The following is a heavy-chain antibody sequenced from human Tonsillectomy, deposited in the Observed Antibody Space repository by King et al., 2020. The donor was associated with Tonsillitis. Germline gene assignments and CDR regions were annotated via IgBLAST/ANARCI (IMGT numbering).Heavy chain of an antibody. J-gene: IGHJ4*02. Sequence: VQLVESGAEVKKPGSSVKVSCKASGGTFSSYAINWVRQAPGQGLEWMGGIIPIFGTTNYAQTFQGRVTITADVSTSTAFMELSILRSADTAVYYCAREGVPGGYFDSWGQGTLVTVSS. CDR3: AREGVPGGYFDS. D-gene: IGHD3-10*01. CDR1: GGTFSSYA. V-gene: IGHV1-69*01. CDR2: IIPIFGTT.